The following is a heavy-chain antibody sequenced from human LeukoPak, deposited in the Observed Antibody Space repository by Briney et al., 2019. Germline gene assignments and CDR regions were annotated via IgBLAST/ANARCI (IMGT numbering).Heavy chain of an antibody. D-gene: IGHD6-19*01. CDR3: ARSGYSTGWYKATDAFDL. Sequence: GASVKVSCKASGYTFHSYDINWVRQATGQGLEWMAWMNPNSGNTGYAQKFQGRVTITRDISISTAYMELSSLRSEDTAVYYCARSGYSTGWYKATDAFDLWGQGTVVTVSS. CDR1: GYTFHSYD. CDR2: MNPNSGNT. V-gene: IGHV1-8*03. J-gene: IGHJ3*01.